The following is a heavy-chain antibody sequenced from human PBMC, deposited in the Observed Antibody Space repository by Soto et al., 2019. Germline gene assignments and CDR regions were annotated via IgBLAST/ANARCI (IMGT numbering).Heavy chain of an antibody. CDR1: GGTFSSYA. CDR2: IIPIFGTA. CDR3: AREQQQLVMGTFDP. Sequence: ASVKVSCKASGGTFSSYAISWVRQAPGQGLEWMGGIIPIFGTANYAQKFQGRVTITADESTSTAYMELSSLRSEDTAVYYCAREQQQLVMGTFDPWGQGTLVTVSS. J-gene: IGHJ5*02. D-gene: IGHD6-13*01. V-gene: IGHV1-69*13.